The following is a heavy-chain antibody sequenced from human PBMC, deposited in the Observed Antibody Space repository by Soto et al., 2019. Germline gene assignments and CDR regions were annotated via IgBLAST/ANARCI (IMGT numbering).Heavy chain of an antibody. CDR1: GFTFSSYD. CDR2: IGTAGDT. D-gene: IGHD2-15*01. J-gene: IGHJ6*04. CDR3: ARAPPSRIKMDV. Sequence: EVQLVESGGGLVQPGGSLRLSCAASGFTFSSYDMHWVRQATGKGLEWVSAIGTAGDTYYPGSVKGRFTISRENAKNSLYLQMNSLRAGDTAVYYCARAPPSRIKMDVWGKGTTVTVSS. V-gene: IGHV3-13*01.